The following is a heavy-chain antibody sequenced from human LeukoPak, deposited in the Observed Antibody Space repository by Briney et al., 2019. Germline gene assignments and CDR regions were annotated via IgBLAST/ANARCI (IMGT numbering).Heavy chain of an antibody. Sequence: PSETLSLTCTVSGGSISSSSYYWGWIRQPPGKGLEWIGSIYYSGSTYYNPSLKSRVTISVDTSKNQFSLKLSSVTAADTAVYYCARDGYYDSSGPAPYDAFDIWGQGTMVTVSS. V-gene: IGHV4-39*07. CDR2: IYYSGST. CDR1: GGSISSSSYY. CDR3: ARDGYYDSSGPAPYDAFDI. D-gene: IGHD3-22*01. J-gene: IGHJ3*02.